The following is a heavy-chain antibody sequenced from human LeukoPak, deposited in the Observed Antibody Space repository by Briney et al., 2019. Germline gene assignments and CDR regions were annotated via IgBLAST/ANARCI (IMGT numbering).Heavy chain of an antibody. V-gene: IGHV3-30-3*01. D-gene: IGHD2-2*02. Sequence: PGRSLRLSCAASGFTFSSYAMHWVRQAPGKGLEWVAVISYDGSNKYYADSVKGRFTISRDNSKNTLYLQMNSLRAEDTAVYYCARSRPATAILAHWGQGTLVTVSS. J-gene: IGHJ5*02. CDR1: GFTFSSYA. CDR3: ARSRPATAILAH. CDR2: ISYDGSNK.